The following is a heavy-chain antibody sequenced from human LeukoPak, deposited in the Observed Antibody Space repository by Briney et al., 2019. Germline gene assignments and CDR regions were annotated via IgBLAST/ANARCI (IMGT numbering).Heavy chain of an antibody. V-gene: IGHV3-7*01. CDR1: GFSMCDNW. J-gene: IGHJ4*02. CDR3: ARDWGAYYHFFDY. CDR2: IKQDGSER. D-gene: IGHD3-22*01. Sequence: GGSLRLSCEAPGFSMCDNWISWVPQALGKGREGVGNIKQDGSERNYVDSVKGRFTISRDNAKKSLYLQMNSLRAEDTAVYYCARDWGAYYHFFDYWGQGTLVTVSS.